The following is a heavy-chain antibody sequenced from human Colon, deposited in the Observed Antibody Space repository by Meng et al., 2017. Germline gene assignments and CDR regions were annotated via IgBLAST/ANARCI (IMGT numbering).Heavy chain of an antibody. CDR1: GDSISSDIW. CDR2: VYHRGDT. V-gene: IGHV4-4*02. Sequence: GQLKESGPGLGKPSGTLSLTCTVSGDSISSDIWWSWVRQPPGKGLEWIGEVYHRGDTNYNPSLKSRVDISVDKSKNQFYLSLFSVTAADTAVYYCGRDQGRELINHWGQGTLVTVSS. CDR3: GRDQGRELINH. J-gene: IGHJ4*02. D-gene: IGHD1-7*01.